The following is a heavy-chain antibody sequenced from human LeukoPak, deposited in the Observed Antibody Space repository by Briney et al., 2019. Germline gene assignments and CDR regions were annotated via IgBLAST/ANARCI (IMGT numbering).Heavy chain of an antibody. CDR1: GFTFSDYY. CDR3: AGYTTGWYFDY. Sequence: GGSLRLSCAASGFTFSDYYMSWIRQAPGKGLEWVSYISSSGNTIYYADSVKGRFTISRDNAKNTLYLQMNSLRAEDTAVYYCAGYTTGWYFDYWGQGTLVTVS. CDR2: ISSSGNTI. J-gene: IGHJ4*02. D-gene: IGHD6-19*01. V-gene: IGHV3-11*04.